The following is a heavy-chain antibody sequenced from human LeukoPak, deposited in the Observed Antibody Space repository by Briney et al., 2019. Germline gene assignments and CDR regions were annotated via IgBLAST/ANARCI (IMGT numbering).Heavy chain of an antibody. V-gene: IGHV3-48*03. CDR1: GFTFSSYE. CDR3: ARDRGNWFDP. CDR2: ISSSGSTI. D-gene: IGHD3-10*01. Sequence: GGSLRLSCAASGFTFSSYEMNWVRQAPGKGLEWVSYISSSGSTIYYADSVKGRFTISRDNAKNSLYLQMNSLRAEDTALYYCARDRGNWFDPWGQGTLVTVSS. J-gene: IGHJ5*02.